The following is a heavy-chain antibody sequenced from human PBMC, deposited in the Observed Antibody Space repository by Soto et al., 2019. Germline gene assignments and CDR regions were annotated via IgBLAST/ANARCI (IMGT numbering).Heavy chain of an antibody. CDR2: IKPDGGEK. CDR3: ARDGSGWSIF. D-gene: IGHD6-19*01. J-gene: IGHJ4*02. Sequence: EVQLVESGGGLVQPGGSLRLSCAVFGFTFRSSWMSWLHQTPGKGLEWVANIKPDGGEKYYVDSVAGRFTISRDNARNSLYLQMNSLRAEDTGVYYCARDGSGWSIFWGQGTLVTVSS. V-gene: IGHV3-7*01. CDR1: GFTFRSSW.